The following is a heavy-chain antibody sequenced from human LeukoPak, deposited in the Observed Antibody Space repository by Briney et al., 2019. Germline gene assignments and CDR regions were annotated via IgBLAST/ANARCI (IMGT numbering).Heavy chain of an antibody. CDR3: ARTTSLTASGYDY. V-gene: IGHV1-8*03. CDR2: MNPYSGDR. CDR1: GYTFTSYH. Sequence: GASVKVSCKTSGYTFTSYHINWVRQATGQGLEWMGWMNPYSGDRGYAQNFQGRVSITSDASIGTAYMELSSLRSEDTAVYFCARTTSLTASGYDYWGQGTLVTASS. D-gene: IGHD4-17*01. J-gene: IGHJ4*02.